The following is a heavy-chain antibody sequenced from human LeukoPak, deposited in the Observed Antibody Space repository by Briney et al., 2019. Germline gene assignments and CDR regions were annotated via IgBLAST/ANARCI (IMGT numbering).Heavy chain of an antibody. CDR3: ARLVGATRPTGYYFDY. CDR2: ISSTGST. J-gene: IGHJ4*02. CDR1: GGSISSGGYY. D-gene: IGHD1-26*01. V-gene: IGHV4-61*02. Sequence: SETLSLTCTVSGGSISSGGYYWSWIRQPAGKGLEWIGRISSTGSTTYNPSLRSRVTMSVDTSKNQFSLKLSSVTAADTAVYYCARLVGATRPTGYYFDYWGQGTLVTVSS.